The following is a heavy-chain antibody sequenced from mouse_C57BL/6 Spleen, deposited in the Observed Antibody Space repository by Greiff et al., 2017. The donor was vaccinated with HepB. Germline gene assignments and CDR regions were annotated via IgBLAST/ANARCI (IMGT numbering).Heavy chain of an antibody. Sequence: QVQLKESGPGLVQPSQSLSITCTVSGFSLTSYGVHWVRQSPGKGLEWLGVIWSGGSTDYNAAFISRLSISKDNSKSQVFFKMNSLQADDTAIYYCASVYYGNYYAMDYWDQGTSVTVSS. J-gene: IGHJ4*01. D-gene: IGHD2-1*01. V-gene: IGHV2-2*01. CDR3: ASVYYGNYYAMDY. CDR2: IWSGGST. CDR1: GFSLTSYG.